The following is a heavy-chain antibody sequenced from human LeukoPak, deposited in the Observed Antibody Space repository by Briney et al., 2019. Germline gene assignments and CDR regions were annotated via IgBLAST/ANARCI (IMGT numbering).Heavy chain of an antibody. D-gene: IGHD6-19*01. Sequence: PSETLSLTCTVSGGSISSYYWSWIRQPPGKGLEWIGYIYYSGSTNYNPSLKSRVTISVDTSKNQFSLKLSSVTAADTAVYYCARLGAVAGGYWFDPWGQGTLVTVSS. CDR1: GGSISSYY. CDR2: IYYSGST. V-gene: IGHV4-59*08. J-gene: IGHJ5*02. CDR3: ARLGAVAGGYWFDP.